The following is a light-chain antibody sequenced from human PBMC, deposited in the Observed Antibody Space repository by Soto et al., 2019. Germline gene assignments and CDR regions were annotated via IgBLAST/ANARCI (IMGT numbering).Light chain of an antibody. J-gene: IGLJ1*01. CDR1: SGDIGSYDN. CDR2: EVT. CDR3: SSYAGSNSPYV. V-gene: IGLV2-8*01. Sequence: QSVLTQPPSASGSPGQSVTISCTGTSGDIGSYDNVSWYQQHPGKAPKLMIYEVTKRPLGVPDRFSGSKSGNTASLTVSGLQAEDEADYYCSSYAGSNSPYVFGTGTKLTVL.